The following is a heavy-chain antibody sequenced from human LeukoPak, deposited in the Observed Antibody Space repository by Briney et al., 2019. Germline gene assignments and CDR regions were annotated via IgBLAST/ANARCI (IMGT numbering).Heavy chain of an antibody. CDR2: ISVYNGNT. CDR1: GYIFTSYG. J-gene: IGHJ5*02. D-gene: IGHD3-22*01. Sequence: WASVKVSCKASGYIFTSYGISWVRQAPGQGLEWMGRISVYNGNTNYPQRLQGRVTMTTDTSTTTAYMELRSLRSDDTAVYYCARDINGYYYDSHGYYPTDLWGQGTLVTVSS. V-gene: IGHV1-18*01. CDR3: ARDINGYYYDSHGYYPTDL.